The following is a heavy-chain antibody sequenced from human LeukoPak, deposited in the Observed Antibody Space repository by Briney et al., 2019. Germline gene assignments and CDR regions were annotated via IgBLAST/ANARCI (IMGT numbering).Heavy chain of an antibody. CDR1: GFNFPDHG. CDR2: XSSSSSYI. J-gene: IGHJ4*02. V-gene: IGHV3-21*01. Sequence: GGSLRLSCAASGFNFPDHGMHWVRQAPGKGLXXXXXXSSSSSYIYYADSVKGRFTISRDNAKNSLYLQMNSLRAEDTAVYYCARDIRGSGAGGFDYWGQGTLVTVSS. D-gene: IGHD3-10*01. CDR3: ARDIRGSGAGGFDY.